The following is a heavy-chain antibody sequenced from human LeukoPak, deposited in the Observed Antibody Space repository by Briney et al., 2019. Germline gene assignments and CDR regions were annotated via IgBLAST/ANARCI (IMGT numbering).Heavy chain of an antibody. D-gene: IGHD5-24*01. V-gene: IGHV3-23*01. CDR3: AKSGYNRFDY. J-gene: IGHJ4*02. CDR2: ISGSGSGGST. CDR1: GFTFSNSA. Sequence: PGGSLRLSCAASGFTFSNSAMSWVRQAPGKGLEWVSSISGSGSGGSTYYADSVKGRFTISRDNSTTTLYLQMTSLRAEDTAVYYCAKSGYNRFDYWGQGTLVTVSS.